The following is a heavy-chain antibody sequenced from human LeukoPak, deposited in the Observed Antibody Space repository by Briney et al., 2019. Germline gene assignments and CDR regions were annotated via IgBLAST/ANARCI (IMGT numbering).Heavy chain of an antibody. CDR2: ISYDGSNK. V-gene: IGHV3-30*18. CDR1: GFTFSSYG. CDR3: AKVRGAKVVCRGGSCYSWYFDY. J-gene: IGHJ4*02. D-gene: IGHD2-15*01. Sequence: GGSLRLSCAASGFTFSSYGMHWVRQAPGKGLKWVAVISYDGSNKYYADSVKGRFTISRDNSKNTLYLQMNSLRAEDTAVYYCAKVRGAKVVCRGGSCYSWYFDYWGQGTLVTVSS.